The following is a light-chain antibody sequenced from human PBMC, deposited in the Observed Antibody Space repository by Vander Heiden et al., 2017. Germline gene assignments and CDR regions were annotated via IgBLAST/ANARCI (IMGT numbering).Light chain of an antibody. CDR1: SSDVGAYNY. Sequence: QSALTQPASVSGSPGQSITISCTGNSSDVGAYNYVSWYQQHPGKAPKVIISDVSNRPSGVSNRFSGSKSGNTASLTISGLQAEDEADYYCSSYTSSLTRVFGSGTKVTVL. CDR3: SSYTSSLTRV. CDR2: DVS. J-gene: IGLJ1*01. V-gene: IGLV2-14*01.